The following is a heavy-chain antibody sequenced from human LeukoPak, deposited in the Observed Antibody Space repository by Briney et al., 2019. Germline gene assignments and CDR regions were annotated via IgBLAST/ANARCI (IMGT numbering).Heavy chain of an antibody. CDR3: ARINLGDYDYVWGSYRYTSFDC. V-gene: IGHV4-39*01. CDR2: IYYSGST. Sequence: SETLSLTCTVSGGSISNSNYYWVWIRQPPGKGLEWIGSIYYSGSTYYSPALRSRVTISVDTSKNQFSLKLSSVTAADTALYYCARINLGDYDYVWGSYRYTSFDCWGQGTLVTVSS. D-gene: IGHD3-16*02. J-gene: IGHJ4*02. CDR1: GGSISNSNYY.